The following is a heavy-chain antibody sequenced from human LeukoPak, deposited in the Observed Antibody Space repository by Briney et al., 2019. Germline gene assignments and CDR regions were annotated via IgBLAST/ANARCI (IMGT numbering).Heavy chain of an antibody. CDR3: NTYRSGSCAF. V-gene: IGHV3-15*01. D-gene: IGHD6-19*01. Sequence: PGGSLRLSCAASGITFSNAWMTWVRQAPGKGLEWVGRIYRSSNGETTDYGAPVKGRFTMSRDDSKNTLYLQMNSLKTEDTDVYYRNTYRSGSCAFWGQGTLVTVSS. CDR2: IYRSSNGETT. CDR1: GITFSNAW. J-gene: IGHJ4*02.